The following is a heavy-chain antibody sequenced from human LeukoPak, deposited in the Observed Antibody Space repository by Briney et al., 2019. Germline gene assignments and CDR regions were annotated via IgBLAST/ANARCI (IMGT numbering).Heavy chain of an antibody. J-gene: IGHJ4*02. CDR3: AGFEYDPYFDY. V-gene: IGHV4-39*01. CDR1: GGSISSSRYF. Sequence: MTSETLSLTCTVSGGSISSSRYFWGWIRQPPGKGLEWIGNIYYSGSTYYIPSLKSRVTISVDTSKNQFSLKLSSVTAADTAVYHCAGFEYDPYFDYWGQGTLVTVSS. D-gene: IGHD3-10*01. CDR2: IYYSGST.